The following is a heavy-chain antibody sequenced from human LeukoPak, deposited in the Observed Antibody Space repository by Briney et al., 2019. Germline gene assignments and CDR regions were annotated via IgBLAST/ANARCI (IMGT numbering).Heavy chain of an antibody. CDR3: ARGLSGRLVVPAAPNGRPYYYFDY. CDR2: INHSGST. V-gene: IGHV4-34*01. J-gene: IGHJ4*02. Sequence: SETLSLTCAVYGGSFSGYYWSWIRQPPGKGLEWIGEINHSGSTNYNPSHKSRVTISVDTSKNQFSLKLSSVTAADTAVYYCARGLSGRLVVPAAPNGRPYYYFDYWGQGTLVTVSS. CDR1: GGSFSGYY. D-gene: IGHD2-2*01.